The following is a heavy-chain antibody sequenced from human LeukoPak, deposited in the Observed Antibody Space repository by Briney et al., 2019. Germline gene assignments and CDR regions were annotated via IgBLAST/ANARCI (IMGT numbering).Heavy chain of an antibody. Sequence: GGSLRLSCAASGFTFDDYATHWVRQAPGKGLEWVSGISWNSGSIAYADSVKGRFTISRDTAKNSLYLQMNSLRVEDTALYYCAKDGDSYGRYFDYWGQGTLVTVSS. V-gene: IGHV3-9*01. D-gene: IGHD5-18*01. CDR1: GFTFDDYA. J-gene: IGHJ4*02. CDR2: ISWNSGSI. CDR3: AKDGDSYGRYFDY.